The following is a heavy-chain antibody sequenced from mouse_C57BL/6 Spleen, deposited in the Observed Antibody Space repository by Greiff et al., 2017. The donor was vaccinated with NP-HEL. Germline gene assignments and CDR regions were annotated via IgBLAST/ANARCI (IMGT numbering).Heavy chain of an antibody. V-gene: IGHV6-3*01. D-gene: IGHD2-10*01. Sequence: EVKLEESGGGLVQPGGSMKLSCVASGFTFSNYWMNWVRQSPEKGLEWVAQIRLKSDNYATHYAESGKGRFTISRDDSKSSVYLQMNNLRAEDTGIYYCTAPSYGNYFDYWGQGTTLTVSS. CDR3: TAPSYGNYFDY. J-gene: IGHJ2*01. CDR1: GFTFSNYW. CDR2: IRLKSDNYAT.